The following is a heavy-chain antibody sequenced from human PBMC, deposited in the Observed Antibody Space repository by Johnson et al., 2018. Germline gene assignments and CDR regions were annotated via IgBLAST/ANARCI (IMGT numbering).Heavy chain of an antibody. D-gene: IGHD2/OR15-2a*01. CDR3: AREVLHGMDV. CDR1: GFTFSRFG. Sequence: VQLVESGGGVVQAGRSLRLSCAASGFTFSRFGMHWVRQAPGKGLEWVAVIWYDGSRKYYIDSVKGRFTISRDNSKNTLYLQMNSLRAEDTAVYYCAREVLHGMDVWGQGTTVTVSS. CDR2: IWYDGSRK. J-gene: IGHJ6*02. V-gene: IGHV3-33*01.